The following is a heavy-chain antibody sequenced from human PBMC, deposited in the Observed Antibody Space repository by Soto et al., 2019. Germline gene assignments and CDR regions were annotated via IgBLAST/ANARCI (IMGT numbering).Heavy chain of an antibody. D-gene: IGHD2-8*02. CDR3: ARDCSLGNRWCRWFDP. Sequence: EVQLVESGGGLVQPGGSLRLSCAASGFTLSSYAMNWLRQAPGKGLEWVSYISSSSSNIQYAGSVKGRFTISRDNAKNSLYLQMNSQRDEDTAVYYCARDCSLGNRWCRWFDPWGQGTLVTVSS. CDR1: GFTLSSYA. V-gene: IGHV3-48*02. CDR2: ISSSSSNI. J-gene: IGHJ5*02.